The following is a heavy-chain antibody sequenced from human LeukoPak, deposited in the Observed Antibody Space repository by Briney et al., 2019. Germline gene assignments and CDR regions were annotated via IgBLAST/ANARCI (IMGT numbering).Heavy chain of an antibody. Sequence: SETLSLTCTVSGGSISSGSYYWGWIRQPPGKGLEWIGIIYYSGSTYYDPSLKSRVTMSVDTSKNQFSLKLSSVTAADTAVYYCARYKLEGNRFDPWGQGTLVTVSS. CDR1: GGSISSGSYY. D-gene: IGHD1-1*01. CDR3: ARYKLEGNRFDP. V-gene: IGHV4-39*07. CDR2: IYYSGST. J-gene: IGHJ5*02.